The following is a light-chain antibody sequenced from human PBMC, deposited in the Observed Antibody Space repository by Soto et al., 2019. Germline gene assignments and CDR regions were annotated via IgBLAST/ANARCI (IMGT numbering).Light chain of an antibody. CDR2: EVS. Sequence: QSSLTLPASVSGSPGQSIAISCTGTNSDVGGYNYVSWYQQHPGKVPKLLIHEVSNRPSGVSNRFSGSKSGNTASLTISGLQAEDEADYYCLSKASTISYVFRTGTRSPS. J-gene: IGLJ1*01. CDR3: LSKASTISYV. CDR1: NSDVGGYNY. V-gene: IGLV2-14*01.